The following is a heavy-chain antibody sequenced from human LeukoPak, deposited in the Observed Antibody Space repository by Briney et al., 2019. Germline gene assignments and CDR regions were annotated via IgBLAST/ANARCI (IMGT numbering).Heavy chain of an antibody. CDR1: GYSFTSYW. CDR3: ARRPCSSTSYYTGGDCFDP. J-gene: IGHJ5*02. V-gene: IGHV5-51*01. Sequence: GESLKISCKGSGYSFTSYWIGWVRQMPGKGLEWMGIIYPGDSDTRYSPSFQGQVTISADKSISTAYLQWSSLKASDTAMYYCARRPCSSTSYYTGGDCFDPWGQGTLVTVSS. CDR2: IYPGDSDT. D-gene: IGHD2-2*02.